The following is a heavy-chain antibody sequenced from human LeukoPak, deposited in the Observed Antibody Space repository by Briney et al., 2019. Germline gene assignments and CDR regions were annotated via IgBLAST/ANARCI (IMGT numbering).Heavy chain of an antibody. CDR3: VTALTRDSSGWYVIDY. J-gene: IGHJ4*02. Sequence: PSETLSLTCTVSGGPTSTSSTHWGWVRQPPGKGLEWIGSIYYSGSTYYSPSLKSRVTISVDTSKNQFSLWLTSVTAADTAVYYSVTALTRDSSGWYVIDYWGQGTLVTVSS. CDR1: GGPTSTSSTH. CDR2: IYYSGST. D-gene: IGHD6-19*01. V-gene: IGHV4-39*01.